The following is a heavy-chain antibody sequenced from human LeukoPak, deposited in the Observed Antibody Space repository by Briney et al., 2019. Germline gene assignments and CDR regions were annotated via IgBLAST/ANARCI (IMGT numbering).Heavy chain of an antibody. CDR1: GYTLTELS. J-gene: IGHJ4*02. D-gene: IGHD6-13*01. Sequence: SVKVSCKVSGYTLTELSMHWVRQAPGQGLEWMGGIIPIFGTANYAQKFQGRVTITTDESTSTAYMELSSLRSEDTAVYYCARAAAGLDYWGQGTLVTVSS. CDR3: ARAAAGLDY. V-gene: IGHV1-69*05. CDR2: IIPIFGTA.